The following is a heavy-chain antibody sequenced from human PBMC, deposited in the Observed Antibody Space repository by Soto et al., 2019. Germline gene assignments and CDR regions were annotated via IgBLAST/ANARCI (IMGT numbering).Heavy chain of an antibody. CDR3: ARATVTTGRIGDFDM. V-gene: IGHV3-21*01. CDR1: GFTFSSYS. D-gene: IGHD4-17*01. J-gene: IGHJ3*02. CDR2: ITSSSSYI. Sequence: EVQLVESGGGLVTPGGSLRLSCAASGFTFSSYSMNWVRQAPGKGLEWVSSITSSSSYINYADSVKGRFTISRDNAKNSLYLQTNSLRAEDTAVYYCARATVTTGRIGDFDMWGQGTMVTVSS.